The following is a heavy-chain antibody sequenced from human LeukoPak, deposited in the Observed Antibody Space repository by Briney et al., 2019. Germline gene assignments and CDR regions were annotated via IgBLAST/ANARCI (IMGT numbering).Heavy chain of an antibody. CDR1: GDYISSSGSY. V-gene: IGHV4-31*03. J-gene: IGHJ5*01. Sequence: SETLSLACTVSGDYISSSGSYWNWIRQHPGRGLEWIGYIFYSGSTYYNPSLRSRATISVDASKNQLSLRLSSVTAADTAIYYCATGFCRGDTCYPPGWCDSWGQGTLVTVSS. CDR3: ATGFCRGDTCYPPGWCDS. D-gene: IGHD2-15*01. CDR2: IFYSGST.